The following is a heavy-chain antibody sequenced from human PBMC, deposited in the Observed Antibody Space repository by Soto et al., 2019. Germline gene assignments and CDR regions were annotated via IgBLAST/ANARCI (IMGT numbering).Heavy chain of an antibody. V-gene: IGHV4-59*11. D-gene: IGHD6-19*01. CDR2: IHYTGST. Sequence: SETLSLTCTVTGASIGGHYWTWIRQPPGKGLEWIGYIHYTGSTNYNPSLKSRITISVDTSKNQFSLKLNSVTAADTAVYYCAAQRLYSSGWYDWFDPWGLGTLVSVS. J-gene: IGHJ5*02. CDR3: AAQRLYSSGWYDWFDP. CDR1: GASIGGHY.